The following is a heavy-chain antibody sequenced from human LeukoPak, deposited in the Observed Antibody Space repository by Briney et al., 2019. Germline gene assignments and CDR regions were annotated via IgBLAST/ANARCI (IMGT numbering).Heavy chain of an antibody. J-gene: IGHJ4*02. D-gene: IGHD2-2*03. V-gene: IGHV5-51*01. CDR3: ATPVIGSNDY. CDR2: IYPADSDV. Sequence: GESLKISCKVSGYSFSNCWIGWVRQMPGKGLEWMAIIYPADSDVRYGPSFEGHVTISADNSINTAYLQWSGLKASDTAMYYCATPVIGSNDYWGQGTLVIVSS. CDR1: GYSFSNCW.